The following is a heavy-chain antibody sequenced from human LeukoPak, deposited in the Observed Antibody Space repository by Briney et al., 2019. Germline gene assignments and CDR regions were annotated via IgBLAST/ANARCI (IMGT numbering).Heavy chain of an antibody. V-gene: IGHV3-7*03. CDR1: GFTFSDYY. CDR2: IKQDGSEK. Sequence: GGSLRLSCAASGFTFSDYYMSWIRQAPGKGLEWVANIKQDGSEKYYVDSVKGRFTISRDNAKNSLYLQMNSLRAEDTAVYYCAKDHLIVVVVAATGFDYWGQGTLVTVSS. J-gene: IGHJ4*02. D-gene: IGHD2-15*01. CDR3: AKDHLIVVVVAATGFDY.